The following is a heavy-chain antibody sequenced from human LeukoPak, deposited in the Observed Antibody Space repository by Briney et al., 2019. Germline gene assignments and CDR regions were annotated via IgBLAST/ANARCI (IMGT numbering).Heavy chain of an antibody. V-gene: IGHV7-4-1*02. CDR3: AARGAYYFDY. CDR1: GYTFTSYA. D-gene: IGHD3-16*01. CDR2: INTNTGNP. Sequence: GASVKVSCTASGYTFTSYATNWVRQAPGQGLEWMGWINTNTGNPTCAQGFTGRFVFSLDTSVSTAYLQISSLKAEDTAVYYCAARGAYYFDYWGQGTLVTVSS. J-gene: IGHJ4*02.